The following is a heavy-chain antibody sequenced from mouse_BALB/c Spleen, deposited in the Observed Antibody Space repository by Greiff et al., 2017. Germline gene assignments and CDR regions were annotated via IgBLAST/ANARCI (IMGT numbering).Heavy chain of an antibody. CDR1: GFTFSSYG. Sequence: EVKLMESGGDLVKPGGSLKLSCAASGFTFSSYGMSWVRQTPDKRLEWVATISSGGSYTYYPDSVKGRFTISRDNAKNTLYLQMSSLKSEDTAMYYCARQETYYGKAYAMDYWGQGTSVTVSS. J-gene: IGHJ4*01. D-gene: IGHD2-10*01. V-gene: IGHV5-6*01. CDR2: ISSGGSYT. CDR3: ARQETYYGKAYAMDY.